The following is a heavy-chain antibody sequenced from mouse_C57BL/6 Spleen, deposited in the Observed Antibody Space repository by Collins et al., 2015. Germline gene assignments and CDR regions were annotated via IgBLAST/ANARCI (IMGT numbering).Heavy chain of an antibody. Sequence: QFPGNKLEWMGYISYDGSSNYNPSLKNRISITRDTSKNQFFLKLNSVTTEDTATYYCAREYFDVWGTGTTVTVSS. CDR2: ISYDGSS. CDR3: AREYFDV. J-gene: IGHJ1*03. V-gene: IGHV3-6*01.